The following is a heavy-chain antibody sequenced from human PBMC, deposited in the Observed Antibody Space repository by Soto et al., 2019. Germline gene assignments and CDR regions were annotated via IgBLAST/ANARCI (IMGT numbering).Heavy chain of an antibody. CDR3: AKDRFNWNYYSQGVVWFDP. D-gene: IGHD1-7*01. CDR2: ISGSGGST. CDR1: GFTFSSYA. Sequence: PGGSLRLSCAASGFTFSSYAMSWVRQAPGKGLEWVSAISGSGGSTYYADSVKGRFTISRDNSKNTLYLQMNSLRAEDTAVYYCAKDRFNWNYYSQGVVWFDPWGQGTLVTVSS. V-gene: IGHV3-23*01. J-gene: IGHJ5*02.